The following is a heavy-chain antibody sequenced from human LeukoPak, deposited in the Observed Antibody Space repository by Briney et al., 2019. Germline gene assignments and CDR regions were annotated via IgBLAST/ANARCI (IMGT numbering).Heavy chain of an antibody. J-gene: IGHJ5*02. Sequence: GGSLRLSCAASGFTFSSYAMSWVRQAPGKGLEWVSAISGSGGSTYYADSVKGRFTISRDNSKNTLYLQMNSLRAEDTAVYYCAKGVFRGRSGPNWFDPWGQGTLVTVSS. CDR3: AKGVFRGRSGPNWFDP. D-gene: IGHD2-15*01. CDR2: ISGSGGST. V-gene: IGHV3-23*01. CDR1: GFTFSSYA.